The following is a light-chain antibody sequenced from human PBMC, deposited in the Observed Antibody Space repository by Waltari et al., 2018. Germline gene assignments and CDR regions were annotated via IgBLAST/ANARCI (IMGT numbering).Light chain of an antibody. CDR3: SSYTTSSAPGV. CDR2: EVS. V-gene: IGLV2-14*01. Sequence: QSALTQPASVSGSPGQSITISCSGTDSDVGAYDFVSWYQQHPGKAPHLIIYEVSNRPSVISNRFPASQFGNPASLTISGLQAEDEADYYRSSYTTSSAPGVFGTGTRVTVL. J-gene: IGLJ1*01. CDR1: DSDVGAYDF.